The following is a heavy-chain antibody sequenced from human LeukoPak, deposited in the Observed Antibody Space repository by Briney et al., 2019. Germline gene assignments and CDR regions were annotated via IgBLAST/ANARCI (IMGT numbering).Heavy chain of an antibody. D-gene: IGHD4-23*01. V-gene: IGHV3-23*01. CDR1: GFTFSSHA. Sequence: GGPLRLSCAASGFTFSSHAMSWVRQAPGKGLEWVSAISGTGGSTYYADSVKGRFTISRDNSKNTLFLQMSSLRAEDTAVYYCAKVSPVVTPIDYWGQGTLVTVSS. CDR3: AKVSPVVTPIDY. CDR2: ISGTGGST. J-gene: IGHJ4*02.